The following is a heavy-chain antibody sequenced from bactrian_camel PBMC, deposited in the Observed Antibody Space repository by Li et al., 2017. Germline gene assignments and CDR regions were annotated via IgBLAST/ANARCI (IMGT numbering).Heavy chain of an antibody. D-gene: IGHD6*01. V-gene: IGHV3S1*01. CDR1: GFTFSNYW. CDR3: ARRQYGGTWYDNSEFGY. J-gene: IGHJ6*01. Sequence: HVQLVESGGGLVQPGGSLRLSCAASGFTFSNYWMYWVRQAPGKGLEWFSDINSDINSASTHYADSVKGRFTISRDNAENTVYLQLNSLETEDMAMYYCARRQYGGTWYDNSEFGYWGQGTQVTVS. CDR2: INSDINSAST.